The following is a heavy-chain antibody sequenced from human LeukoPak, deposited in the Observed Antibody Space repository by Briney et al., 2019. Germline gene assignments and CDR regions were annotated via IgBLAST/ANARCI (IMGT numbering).Heavy chain of an antibody. V-gene: IGHV4-34*01. Sequence: PSETLSLTCAVYGGSFSGYYWSWIRQPPGKGLEWIGEINHSGSTNYNPSLKSRVTISVDTSKNQFSLKLSSVTAADTAVYYCARRPRLLWFGELYGDYFDYWGQGTLVTVCS. CDR1: GGSFSGYY. J-gene: IGHJ4*02. CDR3: ARRPRLLWFGELYGDYFDY. CDR2: INHSGST. D-gene: IGHD3-10*01.